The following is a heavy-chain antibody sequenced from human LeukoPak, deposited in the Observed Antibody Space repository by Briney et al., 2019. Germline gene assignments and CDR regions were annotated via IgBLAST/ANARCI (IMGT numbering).Heavy chain of an antibody. J-gene: IGHJ5*02. D-gene: IGHD6-25*01. CDR1: GGSFSDYN. V-gene: IGHV4-59*08. CDR3: ARGGDIAPGT. Sequence: SETLSVTCAVYGGSFSDYNWTWIRQPPGKGLEWIGYIYYSGSTNYNPSLTSRVTISVDTSKNQFSLKLSSVTAADTAVYYCARGGDIAPGTWGQGTLVTVSS. CDR2: IYYSGST.